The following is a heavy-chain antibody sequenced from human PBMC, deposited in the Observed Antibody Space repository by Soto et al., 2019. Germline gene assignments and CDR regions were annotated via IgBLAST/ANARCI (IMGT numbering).Heavy chain of an antibody. CDR3: ARDPTTVTKGGFYV. D-gene: IGHD4-17*01. CDR1: GGSFSSGAYY. V-gene: IGHV4-31*03. CDR2: ITYSGTT. Sequence: QVQLQVSGPGLVKPSQTLSLTCSVSGGSFSSGAYYWSWIRQHPGEGLEWIGYITYSGTTYSNPSLNRRVSISVDTSKNQFSLRLSSVTAADTAVYYCARDPTTVTKGGFYVRGQGTMVTVSS. J-gene: IGHJ3*01.